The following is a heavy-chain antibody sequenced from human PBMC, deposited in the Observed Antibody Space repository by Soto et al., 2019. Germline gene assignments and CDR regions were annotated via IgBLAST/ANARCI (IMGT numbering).Heavy chain of an antibody. CDR3: ARHIPYHGKDV. J-gene: IGHJ6*02. CDR1: GFIFSDHY. Sequence: EVQLVESGGGLVQPGGSLRLSCAASGFIFSDHYMDWVRRAPGKGLEWVGRIRNKVNSYTTEYAASVKGRFNISRDDSKNPLYLQMNSLKTEDTAVYYCARHIPYHGKDVWGQGTTVTVSS. D-gene: IGHD2-21*01. CDR2: IRNKVNSYTT. V-gene: IGHV3-72*01.